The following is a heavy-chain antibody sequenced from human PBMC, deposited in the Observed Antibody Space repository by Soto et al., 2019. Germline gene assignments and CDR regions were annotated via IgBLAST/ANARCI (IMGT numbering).Heavy chain of an antibody. Sequence: GGSLRLSCAASGFTFSSYAMSWVRQAPGKGLEWVSAISGSGGSTYYADSVKGRFTISRDNSKNTLYLQMNSLRAEDTAVYYCAKAYTFGGVIVISPYFDYWGQGTLVTVSS. CDR2: ISGSGGST. CDR1: GFTFSSYA. CDR3: AKAYTFGGVIVISPYFDY. J-gene: IGHJ4*02. D-gene: IGHD3-16*02. V-gene: IGHV3-23*01.